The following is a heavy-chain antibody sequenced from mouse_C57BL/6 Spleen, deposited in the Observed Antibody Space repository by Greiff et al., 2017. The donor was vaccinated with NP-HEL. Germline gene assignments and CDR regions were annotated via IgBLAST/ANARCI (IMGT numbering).Heavy chain of an antibody. CDR1: GYTFTDYY. V-gene: IGHV1-26*01. CDR3: ARGYGSSYDYWYFDV. D-gene: IGHD1-1*01. J-gene: IGHJ1*03. Sequence: VQLQQSGPELVKPGASVKISCKASGYTFTDYYMNWVKQSHGKSLEWIGDINPNNGGTSYNQKFKGKATLTVDKSSSTAYMELRSLTSEDSAVYYCARGYGSSYDYWYFDVWGTGTTVTVSS. CDR2: INPNNGGT.